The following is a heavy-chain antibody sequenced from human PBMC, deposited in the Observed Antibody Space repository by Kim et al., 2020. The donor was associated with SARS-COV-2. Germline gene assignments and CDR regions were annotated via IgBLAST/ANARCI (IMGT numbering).Heavy chain of an antibody. V-gene: IGHV4-4*07. CDR3: VRGGDSWVY. J-gene: IGHJ4*02. CDR2: VHSSGNT. Sequence: SETLSLTCTVSGCSITDHFWNWIRQPAGKGLEWIGQVHSSGNTHYSSSLKSRVTMSVDSSKNDFYLELTSVTDADTAVYYCVRGGDSWVYWGRGAVVPV. CDR1: GCSITDHF. D-gene: IGHD6-13*01.